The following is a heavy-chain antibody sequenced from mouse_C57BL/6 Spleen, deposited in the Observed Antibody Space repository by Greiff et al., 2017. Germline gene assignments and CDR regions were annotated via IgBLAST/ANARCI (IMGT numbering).Heavy chain of an antibody. Sequence: EVQLVESEGGLVQPGSSMKLSCTASGFTFSDYYMAWVRQVPEKGLEWVANINYDGSSTYYLDSLKSRFIISRDNAKNILYLQMSSLKSEDTATYYCARELRYYAMDYWGQGTSVTVSS. CDR2: INYDGSST. J-gene: IGHJ4*01. CDR3: ARELRYYAMDY. V-gene: IGHV5-16*01. CDR1: GFTFSDYY. D-gene: IGHD1-1*01.